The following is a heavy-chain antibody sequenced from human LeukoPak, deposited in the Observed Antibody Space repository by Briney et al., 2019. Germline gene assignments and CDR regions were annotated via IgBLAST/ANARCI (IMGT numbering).Heavy chain of an antibody. CDR1: GYTFTDYY. CDR3: ARLALGYCSSTSCDY. V-gene: IGHV1-2*02. J-gene: IGHJ4*02. D-gene: IGHD2-2*01. Sequence: ASVKVSCKASGYTFTDYYMHWVRQAPGQGLEWMGWINPNSGGTNYAQKFQGRVTMTRDTSISTAYMELSRLRSDDTAVYYCARLALGYCSSTSCDYWGQGTLVTVSS. CDR2: INPNSGGT.